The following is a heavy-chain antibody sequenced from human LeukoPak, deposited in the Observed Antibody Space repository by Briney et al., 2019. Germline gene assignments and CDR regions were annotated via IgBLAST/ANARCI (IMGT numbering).Heavy chain of an antibody. CDR3: ARGAPYYYDSSGYYYPFDY. CDR1: GFTFSSYW. J-gene: IGHJ4*02. CDR2: INSDGSST. Sequence: PGGSLRLSCAASGFTFSSYWMHWVRQAPGKGLVWVSRINSDGSSTSYADSVKGRFTISRDNAENTLYLQMNSLRAEDTAVYYCARGAPYYYDSSGYYYPFDYWGQGTLVTVSS. V-gene: IGHV3-74*01. D-gene: IGHD3-22*01.